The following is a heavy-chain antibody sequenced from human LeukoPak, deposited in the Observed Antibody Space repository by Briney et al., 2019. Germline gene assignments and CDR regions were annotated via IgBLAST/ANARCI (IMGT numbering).Heavy chain of an antibody. CDR1: GITFSSFS. V-gene: IGHV3-21*01. CDR2: ISSSSSNI. Sequence: TAGSLRLSCAGSGITFSSFSMNWVRQAPGQGLEWVSSISSSSSNIDYADSVKGRFTISRDNAKNSLYLQMNSLRAEDTAVYYCARTDDVFDMWGQGTMVIVSS. CDR3: ARTDDVFDM. J-gene: IGHJ3*02.